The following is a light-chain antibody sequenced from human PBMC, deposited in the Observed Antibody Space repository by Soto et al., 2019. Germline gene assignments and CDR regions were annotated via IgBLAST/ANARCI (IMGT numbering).Light chain of an antibody. V-gene: IGLV2-14*01. CDR3: SSYTSSSTLVV. Sequence: QSALTQPASVSGSPGQSITISCTGTSSDVGGYNYVSWYQQHPGKAPKLMIYDVSNRPSGVSNRFSGSKSGNTAYLTISGLQAEDEADYYCSSYTSSSTLVVFGGGTKRTVL. CDR2: DVS. J-gene: IGLJ2*01. CDR1: SSDVGGYNY.